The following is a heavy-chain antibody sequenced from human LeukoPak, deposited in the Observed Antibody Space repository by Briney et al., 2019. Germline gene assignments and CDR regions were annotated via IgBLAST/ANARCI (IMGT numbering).Heavy chain of an antibody. D-gene: IGHD3-22*01. Sequence: ASVKVSCKASGYTFSGYYMHWVRQAPGQGLEWVGCIIPNNGGAIYASKFQGRVTMTRDTSTSTAYMELSRLRSDDTAVYYCASGGRVFGSSGYYHDYWGQGTLVTVSS. J-gene: IGHJ4*02. CDR2: IIPNNGGA. V-gene: IGHV1-2*02. CDR1: GYTFSGYY. CDR3: ASGGRVFGSSGYYHDY.